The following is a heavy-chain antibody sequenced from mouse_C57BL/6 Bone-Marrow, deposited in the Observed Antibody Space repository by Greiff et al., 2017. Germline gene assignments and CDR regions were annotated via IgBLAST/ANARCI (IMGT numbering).Heavy chain of an antibody. D-gene: IGHD2-2*01. V-gene: IGHV1-55*01. CDR2: IYPGSGST. Sequence: QVQLQQPGAELVKPGASVKMSCKASGYTFTSYWITWVKQRPGQGLEWIGDIYPGSGSTNYNEKFKSKATLTVDTSSSTTYMQLSSLTSEDSAVYYCARPLGYHYAMDYWGQGTAVTVSS. CDR1: GYTFTSYW. CDR3: ARPLGYHYAMDY. J-gene: IGHJ4*01.